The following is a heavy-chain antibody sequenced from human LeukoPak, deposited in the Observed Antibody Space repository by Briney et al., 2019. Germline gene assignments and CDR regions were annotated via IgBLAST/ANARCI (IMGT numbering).Heavy chain of an antibody. CDR2: IYTSGST. Sequence: SQTLSLTCTVSGGSISSGSYYWSWIRQPAGKGLEWIGRIYTSGSTNYNPSLKSRVTISVDTSKNQSSLKLSSVTAADTAVYYCARAPPWFDPWGQGTLVTVSS. V-gene: IGHV4-61*02. CDR3: ARAPPWFDP. J-gene: IGHJ5*02. CDR1: GGSISSGSYY.